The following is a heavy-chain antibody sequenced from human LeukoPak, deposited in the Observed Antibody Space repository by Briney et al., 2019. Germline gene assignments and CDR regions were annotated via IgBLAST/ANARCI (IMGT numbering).Heavy chain of an antibody. CDR1: GYMFSDYY. CDR2: ISHSGSTT. D-gene: IGHD3-10*01. V-gene: IGHV3-11*04. CDR3: ATYGSGSGTFFDS. J-gene: IGHJ4*01. Sequence: PGGSLRLSCAASGYMFSDYYMSWIRQAPEKGLEWLSYISHSGSTTYYADSVKGRFTVSRDNAKSSLYLQMNNLRAEDTALYYCATYGSGSGTFFDSWGQGTLVTVSS.